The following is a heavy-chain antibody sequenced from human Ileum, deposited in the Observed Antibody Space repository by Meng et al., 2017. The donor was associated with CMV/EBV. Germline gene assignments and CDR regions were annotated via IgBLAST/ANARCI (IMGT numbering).Heavy chain of an antibody. CDR1: GGSVNNDY. CDR2: FYSSDTY. J-gene: IGHJ4*02. V-gene: IGHV4-4*07. Sequence: VQPQGWSLGLVKRSEALSFTCTVSGGSVNNDYWSWIRRSAGKGLEWIGRFYSSDTYNYHPSLDSRVTMSLDTSKNQFSLNLRSVTAADTATYYCARGPGASTREGFDYWGLGTLVTVSS. D-gene: IGHD1-26*01. CDR3: ARGPGASTREGFDY.